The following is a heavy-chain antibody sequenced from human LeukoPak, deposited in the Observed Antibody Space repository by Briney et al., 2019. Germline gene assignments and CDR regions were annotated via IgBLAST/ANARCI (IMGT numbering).Heavy chain of an antibody. Sequence: GGSLRLSCAASGFSFSSYDMLWVRQATGKGLEWVSAIGSGGDTYYAGSVKGRFTISRESAKNSFYLQMNSLRAGDTAVYFCASSPSYSSSWYALDSWGQGTLVTVSS. V-gene: IGHV3-13*01. CDR2: IGSGGDT. J-gene: IGHJ4*02. CDR3: ASSPSYSSSWYALDS. D-gene: IGHD6-13*01. CDR1: GFSFSSYD.